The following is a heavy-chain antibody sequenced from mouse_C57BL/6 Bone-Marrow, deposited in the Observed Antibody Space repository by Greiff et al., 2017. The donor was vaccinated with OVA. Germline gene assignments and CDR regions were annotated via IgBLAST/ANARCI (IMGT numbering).Heavy chain of an antibody. D-gene: IGHD4-1*01. CDR3: ARQRLGRGDLNY. CDR1: GYTFTSYW. CDR2: IYPSDSET. Sequence: VQLQQPGAELVRPGSSVKLSCKASGYTFTSYWMDWVKQRPGQGLEWIGNIYPSDSETHYNQKFKDKATLTVDKSSSTAYMQLSSLTSEDSAVYYCARQRLGRGDLNYWGQGTTLTVSS. V-gene: IGHV1-61*01. J-gene: IGHJ2*01.